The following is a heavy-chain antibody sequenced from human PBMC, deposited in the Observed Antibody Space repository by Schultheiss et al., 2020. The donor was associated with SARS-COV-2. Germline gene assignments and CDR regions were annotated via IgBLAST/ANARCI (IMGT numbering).Heavy chain of an antibody. V-gene: IGHV1-2*04. D-gene: IGHD2-2*01. CDR2: INPNSGGT. Sequence: ASVKVSCKASGYTFTGYYMHWVRQAPGQGLEWMGWINPNSGGTNYAQKFQGWVTMTRDTSISTAYMELSRLRSDDTAVYYCARDHGCSSTSCYRSFDYWGQGTLVTVSS. CDR1: GYTFTGYY. CDR3: ARDHGCSSTSCYRSFDY. J-gene: IGHJ4*02.